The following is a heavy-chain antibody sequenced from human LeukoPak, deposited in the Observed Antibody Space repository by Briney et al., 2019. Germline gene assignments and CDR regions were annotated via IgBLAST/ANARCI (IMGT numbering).Heavy chain of an antibody. D-gene: IGHD5-12*01. Sequence: PGGSLRLSCAASGFTFSSYWMSWVRQAPGKGLEWVANIKQDGSEKYYVDSVKGRFTISRDNAKNSLYLQMNSLRAEDTAVYYCARDPWGYSGYVNYWGQGTLVTVSS. V-gene: IGHV3-7*01. CDR3: ARDPWGYSGYVNY. CDR2: IKQDGSEK. CDR1: GFTFSSYW. J-gene: IGHJ4*02.